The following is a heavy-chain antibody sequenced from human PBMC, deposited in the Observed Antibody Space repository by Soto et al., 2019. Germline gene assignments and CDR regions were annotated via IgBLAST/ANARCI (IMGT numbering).Heavy chain of an antibody. CDR2: IYHSGST. D-gene: IGHD2-21*02. CDR3: AGGGNSGGGPLFDY. V-gene: IGHV4-30-2*01. Sequence: SETLCLTCAVSGGSISSGGYSWSWIRQPPGKGLEWIGYIYHSGSTYYNPSLKSRVTISVDRSKNQFSLKLSSVTAADTAVYYCAGGGNSGGGPLFDYWGQGTLVTVSS. CDR1: GGSISSGGYS. J-gene: IGHJ4*02.